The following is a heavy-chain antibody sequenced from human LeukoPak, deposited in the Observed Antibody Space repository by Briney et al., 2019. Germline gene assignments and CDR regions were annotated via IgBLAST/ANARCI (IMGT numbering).Heavy chain of an antibody. CDR2: ISTTSDYI. D-gene: IGHD6-13*01. CDR1: GFTFSGYS. V-gene: IGHV3-21*01. CDR3: VRGGIYSQGFDY. Sequence: PGGSLRLSCAASGFTFSGYSMNWVRQAPGKGLEWASSISTTSDYIHYADSLKGRVAISRDNAKNSLYLQMNSLRAEDTAVYYCVRGGIYSQGFDYWGQGSLVTVSS. J-gene: IGHJ4*02.